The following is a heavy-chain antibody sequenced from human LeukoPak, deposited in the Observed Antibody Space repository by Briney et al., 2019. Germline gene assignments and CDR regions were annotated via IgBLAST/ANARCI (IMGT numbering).Heavy chain of an antibody. CDR1: GFTFSSYW. CDR3: IRQLPSCSGGSGSCYPDC. V-gene: IGHV3-73*01. D-gene: IGHD2-15*01. Sequence: GGSLRLSCAASGFTFSSYWMSWVRQASGKGLDWVGRIRPKADSYATAYAASVKGRFTISRDDSKHTAYLQMNSLKTEDTAVYYCIRQLPSCSGGSGSCYPDCWGQGTLVTVSS. J-gene: IGHJ4*02. CDR2: IRPKADSYAT.